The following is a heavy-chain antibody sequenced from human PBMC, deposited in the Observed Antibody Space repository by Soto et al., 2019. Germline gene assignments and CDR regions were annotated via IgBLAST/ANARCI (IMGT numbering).Heavy chain of an antibody. J-gene: IGHJ3*02. Sequence: QITLQESGPALVRPTETLMLTCTYSGFSLTTSGVGVGWVRQPPGKALEWLAVIYWDDDKRYAPSLRGRLTITKDTSKNQVVLGMTHMLPIDTGTYYCARRLEQSGSSWDSGAFDIWGQGTVVAVS. V-gene: IGHV2-5*05. CDR2: IYWDDDK. CDR1: GFSLTTSGVG. D-gene: IGHD6-6*01. CDR3: ARRLEQSGSSWDSGAFDI.